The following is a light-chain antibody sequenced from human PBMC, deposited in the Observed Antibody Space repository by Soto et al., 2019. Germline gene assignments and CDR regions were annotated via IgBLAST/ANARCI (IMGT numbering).Light chain of an antibody. J-gene: IGLJ2*01. V-gene: IGLV1-47*01. CDR2: RNN. CDR1: SSNIGSNY. CDR3: AAWDDRLSAVV. Sequence: QSVLTQPPSASGTSGQRVTISCSGSSSNIGSNYVYCYQQLPGTAPKLLIYRNNQRPSGVPDRFSGSKSGNSASLAIRGLRSEDVSDYYCAAWDDRLSAVVFGGRTQLTVL.